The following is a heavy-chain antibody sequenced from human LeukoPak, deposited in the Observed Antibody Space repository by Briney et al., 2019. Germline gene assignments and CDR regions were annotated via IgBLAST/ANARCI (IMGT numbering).Heavy chain of an antibody. CDR2: IRQDGSEK. J-gene: IGHJ3*02. D-gene: IGHD5-12*01. CDR1: GFSFSSYW. V-gene: IGHV3-7*04. Sequence: GSRTLSCAASGFSFSSYWMSWVSQAPGKGLEWVGNIRQDGSEKYYVDSVKGRYTISRDNAKNSLYLQMNSLRAEDTAVYYCARSQWLRFDAFDIWGQRTVVADSS. CDR3: ARSQWLRFDAFDI.